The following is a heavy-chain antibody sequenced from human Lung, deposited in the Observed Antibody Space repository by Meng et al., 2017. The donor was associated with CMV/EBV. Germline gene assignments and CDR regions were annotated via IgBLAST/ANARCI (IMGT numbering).Heavy chain of an antibody. J-gene: IGHJ4*02. V-gene: IGHV1-2*02. CDR1: TFTGYY. CDR2: INPNSGAT. CDR3: ARATENFVVEPPAILFDY. Sequence: TFTGYYLHWVRQAPGQGLEWMGWINPNSGATNFAQKFQGRVTMTRDTSTSTAYMELRRLTSDDTAVYYCARATENFVVEPPAILFDYWGQGTLVTVSS. D-gene: IGHD2-2*02.